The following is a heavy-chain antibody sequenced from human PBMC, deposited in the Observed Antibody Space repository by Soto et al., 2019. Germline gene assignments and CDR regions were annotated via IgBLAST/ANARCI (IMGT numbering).Heavy chain of an antibody. D-gene: IGHD1-26*01. CDR2: ISNSGST. J-gene: IGHJ4*02. CDR3: ATESGSTYGYFDH. V-gene: IGHV4-30-4*01. CDR1: GGSFTSDDDY. Sequence: PXETLSLTCTVCGGSFTSDDDYWTWIRQSPGKGLEWIGYISNSGSTGYNPSLKTRLSMSVDRSKNQFTLRLTSVTAADQAVYFCATESGSTYGYFDHWGQGTQV.